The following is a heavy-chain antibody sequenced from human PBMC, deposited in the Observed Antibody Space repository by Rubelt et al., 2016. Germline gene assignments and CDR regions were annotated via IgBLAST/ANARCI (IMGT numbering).Heavy chain of an antibody. CDR3: ARDDHSGSYPYYYYGMDV. D-gene: IGHD1-26*01. V-gene: IGHV3-21*01. J-gene: IGHJ6*02. CDR1: GFTFSSYS. Sequence: EVQLVESGGGLVKPGGSLRLSCAASGFTFSSYSMNWVRQAPGKGLEWVSSISSTSSYIYYADSLKGRFTISRDNAKNSLYLQMNSMRAEDTAVYYCARDDHSGSYPYYYYGMDVWGQGTTVTVS. CDR2: ISSTSSYI.